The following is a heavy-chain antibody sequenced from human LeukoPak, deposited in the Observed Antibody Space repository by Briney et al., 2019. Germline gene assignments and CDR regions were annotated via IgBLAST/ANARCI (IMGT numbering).Heavy chain of an antibody. D-gene: IGHD4-17*01. Sequence: SETLSLTCAVSGGSISSGGYSWSWIRQPPGKGLEGIGYIYHSGSTYYNPSLKSRVTISVDRSKNQFSLKLSSVTAADTAVYYCARDSTVTSDAFDIWGQGTMVTVSS. CDR3: ARDSTVTSDAFDI. CDR1: GGSISSGGYS. CDR2: IYHSGST. V-gene: IGHV4-30-2*01. J-gene: IGHJ3*02.